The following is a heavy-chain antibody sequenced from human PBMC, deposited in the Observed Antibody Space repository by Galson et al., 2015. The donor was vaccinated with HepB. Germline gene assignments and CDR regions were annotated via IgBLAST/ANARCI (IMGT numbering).Heavy chain of an antibody. D-gene: IGHD6-19*01. V-gene: IGHV3-33*01. CDR3: ARGGRAVAEVDY. J-gene: IGHJ4*02. CDR2: IYHAGTN. Sequence: SLRLSCAASGFTFRKYAMHWVRQAPGKGLEWVAIIYHAGTNYADSVKGRFTVSRDNSKNTVHLQMNSLRAEDTAVYYCARGGRAVAEVDYWGPGNLVTVPS. CDR1: GFTFRKYA.